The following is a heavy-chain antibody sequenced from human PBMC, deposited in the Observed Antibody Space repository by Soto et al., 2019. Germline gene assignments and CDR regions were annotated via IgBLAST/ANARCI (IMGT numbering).Heavy chain of an antibody. CDR3: AREASRYSGSYYYFDY. D-gene: IGHD1-26*01. CDR1: GGSISSYY. V-gene: IGHV4-59*01. Sequence: QVQLQESGPGLVKPSETLSLTCTVSGGSISSYYWSWIRQPPGKGLEWIGYIYYSGSTNYNPSLKSRVTRAVDTSKNQFSLKLSSVTAADTAVYYCAREASRYSGSYYYFDYWGQGTLVTVSS. J-gene: IGHJ4*02. CDR2: IYYSGST.